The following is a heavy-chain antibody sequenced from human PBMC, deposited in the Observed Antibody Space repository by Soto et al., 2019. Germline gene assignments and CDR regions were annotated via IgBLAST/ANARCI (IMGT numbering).Heavy chain of an antibody. D-gene: IGHD5-18*01. CDR2: INPNSGGT. V-gene: IGHV1-2*02. CDR1: GYTYTGYY. J-gene: IGHJ6*02. CDR3: ARDGDGYSYRYVYYYYGMDV. Sequence: ASVQVSCKATGYTYTGYYMHWVRQAPGQGLEGMGWINPNSGGTNYAQKFQGRVTMTRDTSISTAYMELSRLRSDDTAVYYCARDGDGYSYRYVYYYYGMDVWGQGTTVTVSS.